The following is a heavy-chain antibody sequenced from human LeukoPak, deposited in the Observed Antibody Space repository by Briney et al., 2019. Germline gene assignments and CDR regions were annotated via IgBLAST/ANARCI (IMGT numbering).Heavy chain of an antibody. CDR1: GASMSTHS. CDR2: LLDSWRT. J-gene: IGHJ4*02. V-gene: IGHV4-59*11. Sequence: SETLSLTCTVSGASMSTHSWSWLRQPPGKGLEWIGYLLDSWRTKDNPSLQSRVTLSADTSKNQFSLRLASVTAADTAVYYCATIRRGSIYGYFDFWGQGILVTVSS. CDR3: ATIRRGSIYGYFDF. D-gene: IGHD5-18*01.